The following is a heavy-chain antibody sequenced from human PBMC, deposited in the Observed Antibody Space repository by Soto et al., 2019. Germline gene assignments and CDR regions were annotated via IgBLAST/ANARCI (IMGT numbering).Heavy chain of an antibody. CDR3: ATYGQHLMDD. CDR1: GFTFSKFA. CDR2: IGSSGDGI. Sequence: VQLLELGGGLVQPGGSLRLSCAASGFTFSKFAMKWVRQAPGKGLEWVSAIGSSGDGIHYADSVQGRFTISRDNSKNTVTLQMNSLRAEDTAVYYCATYGQHLMDDWGQGTLVTVSS. V-gene: IGHV3-23*01. D-gene: IGHD4-17*01. J-gene: IGHJ4*02.